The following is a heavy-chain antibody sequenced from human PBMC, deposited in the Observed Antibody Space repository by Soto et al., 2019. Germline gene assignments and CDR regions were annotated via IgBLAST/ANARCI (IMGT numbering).Heavy chain of an antibody. D-gene: IGHD2-2*01. CDR3: ARISEPAR. Sequence: GGSLRLSCAASGFSFSSYTMNWVRQAPGKGLEWVSSISSSGSYIYYADSVKGRFTISRDNAKNTLYLQMNSLRAEDTAAYYCARISEPARWGQGTLVTVSS. V-gene: IGHV3-21*01. CDR2: ISSSGSYI. J-gene: IGHJ4*02. CDR1: GFSFSSYT.